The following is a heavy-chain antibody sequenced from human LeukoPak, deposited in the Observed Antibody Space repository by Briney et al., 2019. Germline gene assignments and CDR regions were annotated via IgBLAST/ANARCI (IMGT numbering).Heavy chain of an antibody. V-gene: IGHV3-21*01. D-gene: IGHD6-19*01. J-gene: IGHJ4*02. CDR1: GFTFSSYS. CDR2: ISSSSTYI. Sequence: PGGSLRLSCAASGFTFSSYSLDWVRQAPGMGLEWVSSISSSSTYIYYADSVKGRFTISRDDAKNSLYLRMNSLRAEDTAVYYCAKDQWNPDFWGQGTLVSVSS. CDR3: AKDQWNPDF.